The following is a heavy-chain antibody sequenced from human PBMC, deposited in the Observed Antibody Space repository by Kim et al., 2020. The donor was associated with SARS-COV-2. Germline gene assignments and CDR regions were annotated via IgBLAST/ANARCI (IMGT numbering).Heavy chain of an antibody. CDR3: ARDRMARGWFDP. Sequence: SETLSLICTVSDDSINNYYWSWIRQPPGKGLEWIGSISSGENTNYNPSLKSRVTLSINTSKNLFSVKLNSVTAADTAVYYCARDRMARGWFDPWGQGTLVTVSS. V-gene: IGHV4-59*01. J-gene: IGHJ5*02. CDR1: DDSINNYY. CDR2: ISSGENT. D-gene: IGHD2-8*01.